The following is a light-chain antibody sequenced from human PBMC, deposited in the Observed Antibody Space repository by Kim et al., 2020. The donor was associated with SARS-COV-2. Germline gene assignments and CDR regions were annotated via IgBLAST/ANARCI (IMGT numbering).Light chain of an antibody. CDR3: QAWDRSTVV. J-gene: IGLJ2*01. CDR1: TLGDKY. V-gene: IGLV3-1*01. CDR2: QHN. Sequence: SYELTQPPSVSVSPGQTASITCSGDTLGDKYPSWYQQKPGQSPVLVIYQHNKRPSGIPERFSGSNSGNTATLTISGTQALDEADYYCQAWDRSTVVFVGGTKVTVL.